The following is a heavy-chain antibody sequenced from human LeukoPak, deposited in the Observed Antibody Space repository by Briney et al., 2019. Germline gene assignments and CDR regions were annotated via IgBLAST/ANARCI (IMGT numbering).Heavy chain of an antibody. CDR1: GYSISSGYY. V-gene: IGHV4-38-2*01. Sequence: SETLSLTCAVSGYSISSGYYWGWIRQPPGKGLEWIGSIYHSGSTYYNPSLKSRVTISVDTSKNQFSLKLSSVTAADTAVYYCARAPVAIQENDAFDIWGQGTMVTVSS. CDR3: ARAPVAIQENDAFDI. J-gene: IGHJ3*02. D-gene: IGHD5-12*01. CDR2: IYHSGST.